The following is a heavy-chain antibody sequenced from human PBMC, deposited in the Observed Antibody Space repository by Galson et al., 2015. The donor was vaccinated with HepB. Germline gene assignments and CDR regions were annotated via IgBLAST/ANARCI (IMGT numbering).Heavy chain of an antibody. CDR2: INVHNGNT. Sequence: SVKVSCKASGYNFTNYGICWVRQAPGQGPEWMGWINVHNGNTKYAQKFQDRVTMTTDKSTSTAYTELRSLRSDDTAVYYCATESMPGPLGDYCDQGTLVTVS. CDR3: ATESMPGPLGDY. D-gene: IGHD2-2*01. CDR1: GYNFTNYG. J-gene: IGHJ4*02. V-gene: IGHV1-18*01.